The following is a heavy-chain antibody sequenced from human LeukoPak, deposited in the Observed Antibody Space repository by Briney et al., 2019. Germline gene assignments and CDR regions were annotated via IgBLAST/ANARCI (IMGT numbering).Heavy chain of an antibody. CDR2: IKQDGSEK. Sequence: GGSLRLSCAASGFTFSSYWMSWVRQAPGKGLEWVANIKQDGSEKYYVDSVKGRFTISRDNATNSLYLQMNRLRAEDTAVYYCARDGPRGGFDYWGQGTLVTVCS. CDR3: ARDGPRGGFDY. J-gene: IGHJ4*02. V-gene: IGHV3-7*01. D-gene: IGHD3-10*01. CDR1: GFTFSSYW.